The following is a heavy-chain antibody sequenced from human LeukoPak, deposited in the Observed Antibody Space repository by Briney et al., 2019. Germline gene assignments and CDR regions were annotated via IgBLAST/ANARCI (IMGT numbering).Heavy chain of an antibody. J-gene: IGHJ4*02. D-gene: IGHD3-3*01. V-gene: IGHV3-74*01. Sequence: GGSLRLSCAASGFTFKLYWMHWVRQVPGKRPVWVSRINDDGSDTIYADSVRGRFTISRDDAKNTVYLQMNSLRAEDTAVYYCARITLWSGYYPDYWGQGTLVTVSS. CDR1: GFTFKLYW. CDR3: ARITLWSGYYPDY. CDR2: INDDGSDT.